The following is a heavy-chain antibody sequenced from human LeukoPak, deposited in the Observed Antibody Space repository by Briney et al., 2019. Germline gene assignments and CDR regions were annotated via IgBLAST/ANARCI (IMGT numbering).Heavy chain of an antibody. Sequence: SETLSLTCTVSGGSIRANSYYWAWIRQPSRKGLEWIGTLYYNGSTYLNPSLKSRVTISVDTSRNHFSLSLNSVTAADTATYYCTRHPRDDYGGFGLDSWGQGILVSVYS. CDR2: LYYNGST. CDR1: GGSIRANSYY. V-gene: IGHV4-39*01. CDR3: TRHPRDDYGGFGLDS. D-gene: IGHD4-23*01. J-gene: IGHJ4*02.